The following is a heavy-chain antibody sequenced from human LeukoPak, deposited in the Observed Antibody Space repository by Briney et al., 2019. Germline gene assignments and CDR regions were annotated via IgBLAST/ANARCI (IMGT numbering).Heavy chain of an antibody. D-gene: IGHD3-22*01. CDR3: ARALGGGGYSDAFDI. V-gene: IGHV4-34*01. CDR1: GGSFSGYY. Sequence: PSETLSLTCAVYGGSFSGYYWSWIRQPPGKGLEWIGEINHSGSTNYNPSLKSRVTISVDTSKTQFSLKLSSVTAADTAVYYCARALGGGGYSDAFDIWGQGTMVTVSS. CDR2: INHSGST. J-gene: IGHJ3*02.